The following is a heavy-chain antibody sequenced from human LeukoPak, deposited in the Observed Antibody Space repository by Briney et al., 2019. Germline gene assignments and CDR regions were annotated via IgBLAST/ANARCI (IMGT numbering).Heavy chain of an antibody. J-gene: IGHJ4*02. V-gene: IGHV3-23*01. Sequence: GGSLRLSCAASGFTFSRSAMTWVRQTPGKGLDWVSSISSFGNTYYADSVKGRFTISRGNSKNMLYLQMNSLRAEDTAVYYCVKGRISEDGLDFWGQGTLVTVSS. CDR2: ISSFGNT. CDR1: GFTFSRSA. CDR3: VKGRISEDGLDF. D-gene: IGHD6-13*01.